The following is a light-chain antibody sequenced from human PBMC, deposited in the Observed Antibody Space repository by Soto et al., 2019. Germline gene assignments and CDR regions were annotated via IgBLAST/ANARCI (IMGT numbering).Light chain of an antibody. CDR3: QTWGTGSPWV. J-gene: IGLJ3*02. CDR2: LNSDGSH. CDR1: SGHSSYA. V-gene: IGLV4-69*01. Sequence: QLVLTQSPSASASLGASVKLTCTLSSGHSSYAIAWHQQQPEKSPRYLMKLNSDGSHSNGDGIPDRFSGSSSWAELYLTISSLKSEDEADYYCQTWGTGSPWVFGGGTKLTVL.